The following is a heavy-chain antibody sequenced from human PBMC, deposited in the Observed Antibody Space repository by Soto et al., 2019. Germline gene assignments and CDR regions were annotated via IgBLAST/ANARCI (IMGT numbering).Heavy chain of an antibody. CDR3: ARDPYDSSGYYFYYYYGMDV. CDR1: GFTFSSYS. Sequence: PGGSLRLSCAASGFTFSSYSMNWVRQAPGKGLEWVSYISSSSSTIYYADSVKGRFTISRDNAKNSLYLQMNSLRDEDTAVYYCARDPYDSSGYYFYYYYGMDVWGQGTTVTVSS. CDR2: ISSSSSTI. D-gene: IGHD3-22*01. V-gene: IGHV3-48*02. J-gene: IGHJ6*02.